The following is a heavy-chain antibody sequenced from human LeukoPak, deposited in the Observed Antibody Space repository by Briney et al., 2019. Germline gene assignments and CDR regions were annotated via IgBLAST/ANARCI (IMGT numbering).Heavy chain of an antibody. D-gene: IGHD6-6*01. J-gene: IGHJ4*02. Sequence: PGGSLRLSCAASGLTFSRSSMNWVRQAPGKGLEWVSSISSSSSTTYYADSVKGRFTISRDNAKNSVYLQMNSLRAEDTAVYFCARDARKEVYSSFWKSFDYWGRGTLVTVSS. CDR2: ISSSSSTT. V-gene: IGHV3-48*04. CDR3: ARDARKEVYSSFWKSFDY. CDR1: GLTFSRSS.